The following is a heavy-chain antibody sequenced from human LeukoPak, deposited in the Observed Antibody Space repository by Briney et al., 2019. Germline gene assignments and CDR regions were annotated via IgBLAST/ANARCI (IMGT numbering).Heavy chain of an antibody. J-gene: IGHJ4*02. CDR3: ARDFKVTLKKDIDF. Sequence: SVKVSCKASGGTFSSYAISWVRQAPGQGLEWMGRIIPILGIANYAQKFQGRVTITADKSTSTAYMELSSLRSEDTAVYYCARDFKVTLKKDIDFGGQGTLVTGSS. CDR2: IIPILGIA. D-gene: IGHD2-21*02. CDR1: GGTFSSYA. V-gene: IGHV1-69*04.